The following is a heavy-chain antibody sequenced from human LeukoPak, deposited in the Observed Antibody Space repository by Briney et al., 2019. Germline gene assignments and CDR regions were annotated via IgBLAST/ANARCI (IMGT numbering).Heavy chain of an antibody. V-gene: IGHV4-59*01. J-gene: IGHJ4*02. D-gene: IGHD1-26*01. Sequence: PSETLSLTCTVSGGSISSYYWSWIRQPPGKGLEWIGYIYYSGSTNYNPSLKSRVTISVDTSKKQLSLKLSSVTAADTAVYYCARLSLGATGGYYFDYWGQGTLVTVSS. CDR2: IYYSGST. CDR1: GGSISSYY. CDR3: ARLSLGATGGYYFDY.